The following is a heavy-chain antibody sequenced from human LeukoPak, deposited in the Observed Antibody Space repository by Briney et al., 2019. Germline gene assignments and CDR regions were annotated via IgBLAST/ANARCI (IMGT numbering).Heavy chain of an antibody. CDR1: GFIFSSYA. J-gene: IGHJ4*02. D-gene: IGHD3-9*01. CDR3: ARDNSGILTGYYKGLLDY. V-gene: IGHV3-30-3*01. Sequence: PGGSLRLSCAASGFIFSSYAMHWVRQAPGKGLEWVAVISYDESNKYDADSVKGRLTISRDNSKNTLYLQMNSLRAEDTAVYYCARDNSGILTGYYKGLLDYWGQGTLVTVSS. CDR2: ISYDESNK.